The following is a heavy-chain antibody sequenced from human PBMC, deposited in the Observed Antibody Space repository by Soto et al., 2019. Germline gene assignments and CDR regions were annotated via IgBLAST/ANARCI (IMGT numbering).Heavy chain of an antibody. CDR2: ISFYNGNT. D-gene: IGHD6-19*01. J-gene: IGHJ4*02. Sequence: QVQLVQSGGEVRKPGASVKVSCKASGDTITNYGISWVRQAPGQGLEWMGWISFYNGNTKYAQNLQGRVTLTTHTSTSTAYMELRSLRSDDTAVYYCASATSIAVAGKESWGQGTLVTVSS. V-gene: IGHV1-18*01. CDR3: ASATSIAVAGKES. CDR1: GDTITNYG.